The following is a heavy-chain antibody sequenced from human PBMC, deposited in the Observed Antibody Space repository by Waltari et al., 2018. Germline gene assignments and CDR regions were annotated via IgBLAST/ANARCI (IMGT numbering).Heavy chain of an antibody. D-gene: IGHD3-10*01. CDR2: INQDGTEK. V-gene: IGHV3-7*01. J-gene: IGHJ4*02. Sequence: EVRLVASGGGLVQPGGSLRLSCAASGFTFSSYWMTWVRQAPGKGLLWVANINQDGTEKYYVASVKGRFTISRDNAKNSLYLQISSLRAEDTAVYYCARSGNLWFGESYSDYWGQGTLVTVSS. CDR3: ARSGNLWFGESYSDY. CDR1: GFTFSSYW.